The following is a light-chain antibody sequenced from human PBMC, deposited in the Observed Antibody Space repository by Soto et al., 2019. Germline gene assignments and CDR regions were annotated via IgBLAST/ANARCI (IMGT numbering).Light chain of an antibody. J-gene: IGKJ1*01. CDR1: QSVSGN. CDR3: QQYGSSGT. CDR2: GAS. Sequence: EIVMTQSPATLSVSRGERATLCCRASQSVSGNLAWYQQKPGQAPRLLIYGASNRATGIPDRFSGSGSGTDCTLTISRLEPEDFAVYYCQQYGSSGTFGQGTKVDI. V-gene: IGKV3-20*01.